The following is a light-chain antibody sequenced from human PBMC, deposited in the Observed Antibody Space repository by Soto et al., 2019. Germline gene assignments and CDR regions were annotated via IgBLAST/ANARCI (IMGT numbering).Light chain of an antibody. V-gene: IGKV3-20*01. J-gene: IGKJ5*01. CDR3: QEYGSSPSIT. Sequence: EIVLTQSPGTLSLSPGERATLSCRASQSVRSRYLAWYQQKPGQAPRLLIYGASSRATGIPDRFSGSESGTDFTLTITRLEPEEFAVYYCQEYGSSPSITFGQGTRLESK. CDR1: QSVRSRY. CDR2: GAS.